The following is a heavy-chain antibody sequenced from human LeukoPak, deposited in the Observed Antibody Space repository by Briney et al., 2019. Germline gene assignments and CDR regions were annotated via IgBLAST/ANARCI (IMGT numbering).Heavy chain of an antibody. D-gene: IGHD2-15*01. V-gene: IGHV1-46*01. CDR3: ARSGYCSGGSCYSEWFDP. CDR1: GYTFTSYY. CDR2: INPSGGST. J-gene: IGHJ5*02. Sequence: GASVKVSCKASGYTFTSYYMHWVRQAPGQGLEWMGIINPSGGSTSYAQKFQGRVTMTRDMSTSTVYMELSSLRSEDTAGYYCARSGYCSGGSCYSEWFDPWGQGTLVTVSS.